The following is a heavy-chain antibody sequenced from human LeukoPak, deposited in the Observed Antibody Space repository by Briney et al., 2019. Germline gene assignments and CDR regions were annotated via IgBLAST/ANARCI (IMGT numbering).Heavy chain of an antibody. CDR2: LSGSSDST. J-gene: IGHJ4*02. D-gene: IGHD6-6*01. V-gene: IGHV3-23*01. CDR1: GFTFSSYV. Sequence: PGGSLRLSCATSGFTFSSYVMSWVRQAPGKGLEWVSALSGSSDSTYYADSVKGRFTISRDNFKNTLYLQMNSLRAEDTAVYYCTKGSGSSRPYFDYWGQGTLVTVSS. CDR3: TKGSGSSRPYFDY.